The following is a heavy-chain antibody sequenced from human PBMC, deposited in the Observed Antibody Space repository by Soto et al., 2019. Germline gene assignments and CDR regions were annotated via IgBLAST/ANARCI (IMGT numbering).Heavy chain of an antibody. CDR2: INSDGSSA. V-gene: IGHV3-74*01. CDR3: ARDTLELLYDFDY. CDR1: GFTFSNYW. D-gene: IGHD1-7*01. Sequence: LRLSCAASGFTFSNYWMNWVRQAPGKGLVWVSRINSDGSSASYADSVKGRFTISRYNAKNTLYLQMNSLRAEDTAVYYCARDTLELLYDFDYWGQGTLVTVSS. J-gene: IGHJ4*02.